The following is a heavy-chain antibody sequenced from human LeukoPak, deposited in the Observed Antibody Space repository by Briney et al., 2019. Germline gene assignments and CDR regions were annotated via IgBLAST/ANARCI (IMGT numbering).Heavy chain of an antibody. CDR3: ARGLLWFGELSHFDY. CDR2: ISAYNGNT. Sequence: ASVKVSCKASGYTFTSYGISWVRQAPGQGLEWMGWISAYNGNTNYAQKLQGRVTMTTDTSTSTVYMELRSLRSDDTAVYYCARGLLWFGELSHFDYWGQGTLVTVSS. J-gene: IGHJ4*02. CDR1: GYTFTSYG. D-gene: IGHD3-10*01. V-gene: IGHV1-18*01.